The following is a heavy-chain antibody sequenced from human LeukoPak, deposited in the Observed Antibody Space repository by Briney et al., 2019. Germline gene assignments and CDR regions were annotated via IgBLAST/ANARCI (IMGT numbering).Heavy chain of an antibody. D-gene: IGHD6-19*01. V-gene: IGHV3-74*01. CDR2: INSDGSST. Sequence: PGGSLRLSCAASGFTLSSYWMHWGRQAPGRGLVWVSRINSDGSSTTYADSVKGRFTISRDNAENTLYLQMNSLRAEDTAVYFCARDGSGWSVDYWGQGILVTVSS. J-gene: IGHJ4*02. CDR3: ARDGSGWSVDY. CDR1: GFTLSSYW.